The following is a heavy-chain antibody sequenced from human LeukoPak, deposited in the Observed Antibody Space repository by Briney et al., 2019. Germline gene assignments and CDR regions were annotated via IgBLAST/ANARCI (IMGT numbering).Heavy chain of an antibody. V-gene: IGHV4-34*01. CDR3: ARVSGNYGSGSYLDY. D-gene: IGHD3-10*01. CDR2: INHSGST. J-gene: IGHJ4*02. CDR1: GGSFSGYY. Sequence: SETLSLTCAVYGGSFSGYYWSWIRQPPGKGLEWIGEINHSGSTNYNPSLKSRVTISVDMSKNQFSPKLSSVTAADTAVYYCARVSGNYGSGSYLDYWGQGTLVTVSS.